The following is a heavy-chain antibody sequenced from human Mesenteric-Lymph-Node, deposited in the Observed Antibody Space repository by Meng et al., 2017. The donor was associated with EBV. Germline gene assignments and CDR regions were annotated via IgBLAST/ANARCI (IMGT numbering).Heavy chain of an antibody. V-gene: IGHV4-39*07. CDR1: GGSISSSSYY. D-gene: IGHD4-17*01. Sequence: QRQLQESGPGLVKPSETLSLTCTVSGGSISSSSYYWGWIRQPPGKGLEWIGSIYYSGSTYYNPSLKSRVTISVDTSKNQFSLKLSSVTAADTAVYYCARDSLAVTTWEYFQHWGQGTLVTVSS. J-gene: IGHJ1*01. CDR3: ARDSLAVTTWEYFQH. CDR2: IYYSGST.